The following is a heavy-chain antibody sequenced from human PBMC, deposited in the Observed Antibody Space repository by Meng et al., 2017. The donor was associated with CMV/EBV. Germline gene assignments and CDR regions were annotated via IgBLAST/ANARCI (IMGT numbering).Heavy chain of an antibody. Sequence: QITWKDSRPTVVQPHPTLTLTCTFSGFSGSNSGVGVGWIRQPPGKGLEWLALIYRNDNKHYSPSLKSRLTITKDTSKNQVVLTMTNMDPVDTATYYCAHSPSFQLVRHWFDPWGQGTLVTVSS. J-gene: IGHJ5*02. CDR1: GFSGSNSGVG. V-gene: IGHV2-5*01. D-gene: IGHD6-6*01. CDR2: IYRNDNK. CDR3: AHSPSFQLVRHWFDP.